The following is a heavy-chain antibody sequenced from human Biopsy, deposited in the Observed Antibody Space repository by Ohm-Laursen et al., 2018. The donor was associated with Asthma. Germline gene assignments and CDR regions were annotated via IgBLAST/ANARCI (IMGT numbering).Heavy chain of an antibody. CDR2: IDPNSGGT. D-gene: IGHD3-16*01. CDR1: GYPFTDYY. CDR3: ARIKIRIGAGTDRYFDL. V-gene: IGHV1-2*06. Sequence: SSVKVSCKASGYPFTDYYVHWVRQAPGQGLEWMGRIDPNSGGTNYAQKFPGRVTMTRDTSVNTAFMVLSRLRSDDTAVYYCARIKIRIGAGTDRYFDLWGRGTLATVSS. J-gene: IGHJ2*01.